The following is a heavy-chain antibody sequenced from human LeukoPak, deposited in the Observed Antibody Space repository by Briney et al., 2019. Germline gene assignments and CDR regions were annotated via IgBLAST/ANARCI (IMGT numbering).Heavy chain of an antibody. D-gene: IGHD6-19*01. V-gene: IGHV3-7*03. CDR2: IKKDGSEK. J-gene: IGHJ4*02. CDR3: AKCDSSGWYWENYFDY. Sequence: GGSLRLSWAASGFTFSSYWMSWVRQATGKGLEWVANIKKDGSEKYYVDSVKGRFTISRDNAKTSLYLQMNSLRAEDTAVYYCAKCDSSGWYWENYFDYWGRGTLVTVSS. CDR1: GFTFSSYW.